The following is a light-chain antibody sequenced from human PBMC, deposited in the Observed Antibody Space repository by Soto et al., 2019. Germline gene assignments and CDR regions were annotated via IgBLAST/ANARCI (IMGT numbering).Light chain of an antibody. V-gene: IGKV1-33*01. CDR3: QQYADLPL. Sequence: DIQMTQSPSSLSASVGDRVTITCQASQDISKYLNWYQQKPGKAPKLLIYDASNLEIGVPSRFSGSGSGTDFTFTISILQPEDIATYYCQQYADLPLFGGGTKVEIK. CDR2: DAS. J-gene: IGKJ4*01. CDR1: QDISKY.